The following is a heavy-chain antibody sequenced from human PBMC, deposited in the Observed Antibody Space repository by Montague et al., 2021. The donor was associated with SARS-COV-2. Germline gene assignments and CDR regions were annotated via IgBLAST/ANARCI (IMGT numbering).Heavy chain of an antibody. Sequence: SLRLSCAASGFTFSDYYMSWIRQAPGRGLEWVSYISSSSRYTNYADSVKGRFTISRDNTKNSLFLQMNSLRAEETAVYYCASTGHCTGGVCFAHYFDYWGQGSRVTVSS. CDR1: GFTFSDYY. CDR3: ASTGHCTGGVCFAHYFDY. V-gene: IGHV3-11*03. D-gene: IGHD2-8*02. CDR2: ISSSSRYT. J-gene: IGHJ4*02.